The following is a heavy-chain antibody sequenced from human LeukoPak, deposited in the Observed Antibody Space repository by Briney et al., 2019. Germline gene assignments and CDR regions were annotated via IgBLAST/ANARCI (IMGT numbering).Heavy chain of an antibody. Sequence: GGPLRLSCAASGFSFSTFSMSWVRQAPGGGLEWVSSMSGSSGRTAYRASIRGRSTISKDNSKNTLYLQMNSLRVDDTAIYYCAQGTAAQGSWGQGTLVAVSS. CDR1: GFSFSTFS. J-gene: IGHJ5*02. V-gene: IGHV3-23*01. CDR2: MSGSSGRT. CDR3: AQGTAAQGS. D-gene: IGHD6-13*01.